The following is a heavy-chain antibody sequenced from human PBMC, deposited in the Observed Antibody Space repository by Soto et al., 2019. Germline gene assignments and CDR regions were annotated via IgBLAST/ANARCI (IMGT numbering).Heavy chain of an antibody. CDR1: GFSLSTSGVG. D-gene: IGHD2-15*01. CDR3: AYRQAVVRYFDY. CDR2: IYWDDDK. V-gene: IGHV2-5*02. J-gene: IGHJ4*02. Sequence: QITLKESGPSLVKPTQTLTLTCTFSGFSLSTSGVGVGWIRQPPRKALEWLALIYWDDDKRYSPSLKSRLTITKDTSKNQVVLTMTNVDPVDTATYYCAYRQAVVRYFDYWGQGSLVTVSS.